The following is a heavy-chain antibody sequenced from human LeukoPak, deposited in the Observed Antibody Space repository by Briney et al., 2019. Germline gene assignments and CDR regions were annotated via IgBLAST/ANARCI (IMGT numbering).Heavy chain of an antibody. V-gene: IGHV3-74*01. Sequence: GGSLRLSCAASGVTFSGHSMHWVRQAPGKGLVWVSGISRDGTITNYADAMKGRFTISRDNAKNTLYLQMNSLRVEDTAVYSCARGWYGPDSCGQGTLVTVSS. CDR2: ISRDGTIT. CDR3: ARGWYGPDS. CDR1: GVTFSGHS. D-gene: IGHD1-14*01. J-gene: IGHJ5*01.